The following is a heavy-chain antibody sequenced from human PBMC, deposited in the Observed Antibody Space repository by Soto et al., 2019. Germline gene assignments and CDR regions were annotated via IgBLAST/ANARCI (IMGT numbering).Heavy chain of an antibody. CDR2: INLNSGGT. J-gene: IGHJ4*02. CDR1: GHYFSGYY. D-gene: IGHD3-22*01. CDR3: ASAPPYYGISGYLEV. Sequence: QVQLVQSGAEVKKTGASVKVSCEAPGHYFSGYYMYWVRQAPGHGLEWMGWINLNSGGTNYAQKFQGRVTMPRDTSITTGYMDLRGLTSDDTAVYYCASAPPYYGISGYLEVWGLGTLVTVSS. V-gene: IGHV1-2*02.